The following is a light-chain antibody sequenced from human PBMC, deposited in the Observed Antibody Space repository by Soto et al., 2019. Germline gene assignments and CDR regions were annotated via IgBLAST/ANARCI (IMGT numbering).Light chain of an antibody. J-gene: IGKJ1*01. CDR1: QSIDNH. CDR3: QQSYSSPPT. V-gene: IGKV1-39*01. Sequence: DIQMTQSPASLSASVEDRVMITCRADQSIDNHLNRYQQKPGKDPKLLIFAASSLQSGVPSRFSGSRSGPDFTLTISSLQPEDFATYYCQQSYSSPPTFGQGTKVDIK. CDR2: AAS.